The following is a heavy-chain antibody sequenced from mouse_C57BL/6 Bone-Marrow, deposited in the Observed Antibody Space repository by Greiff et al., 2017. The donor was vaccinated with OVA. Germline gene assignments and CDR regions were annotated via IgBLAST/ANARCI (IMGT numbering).Heavy chain of an antibody. V-gene: IGHV1-55*01. J-gene: IGHJ1*03. Sequence: PGQGLEWIGDIYPGSGSTNYNEKFKSKATLTVDTSSSTAYMQLSSLTSEDSAVYYCARGDYYGSSLWYFDVWGTGTTRTVSS. CDR3: ARGDYYGSSLWYFDV. D-gene: IGHD1-1*01. CDR2: IYPGSGST.